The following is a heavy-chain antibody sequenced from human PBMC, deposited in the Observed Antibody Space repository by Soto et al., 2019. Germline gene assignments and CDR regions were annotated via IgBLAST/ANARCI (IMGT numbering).Heavy chain of an antibody. CDR1: GFSFNNFA. CDR3: AKGGLGDYYYYALDV. Sequence: GGSLRLSCAVAGFSFNNFAMNWVRQAPGKGLEWVSGISGSGGRTYIGDSVKGRFTISRDNSENTLYLQMDGLRAEDTAVYYCAKGGLGDYYYYALDVWGQGTTVTVSS. D-gene: IGHD7-27*01. V-gene: IGHV3-23*01. J-gene: IGHJ6*02. CDR2: ISGSGGRT.